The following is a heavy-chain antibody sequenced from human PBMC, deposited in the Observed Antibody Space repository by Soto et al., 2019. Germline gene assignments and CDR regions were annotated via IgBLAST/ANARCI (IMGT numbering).Heavy chain of an antibody. D-gene: IGHD3-16*01. Sequence: SETLILSCAVCGGSISSSTWWSWFSLPPGKGLECIGEIYHSGRTNYNPSIKSRVNISAEKSKNQFSMKLSSVTAADTAVYYRARQGVGEVEPNYYYYYGMDVWGQGTTVT. V-gene: IGHV4-4*02. CDR3: ARQGVGEVEPNYYYYYGMDV. CDR2: IYHSGRT. J-gene: IGHJ6*02. CDR1: GGSISSSTW.